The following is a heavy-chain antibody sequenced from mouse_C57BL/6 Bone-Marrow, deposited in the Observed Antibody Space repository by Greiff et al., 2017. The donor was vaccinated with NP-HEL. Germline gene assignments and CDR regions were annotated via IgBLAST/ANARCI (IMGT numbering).Heavy chain of an antibody. CDR1: GFNIKDDY. J-gene: IGHJ3*01. CDR2: IDPENGDT. V-gene: IGHV14-4*01. CDR3: TTYDGSSPAWFAY. D-gene: IGHD1-1*01. Sequence: VHVKQSGAELVRPGASVKLSCTASGFNIKDDYMHWVKQRPEQGLEWIGWIDPENGDTESAPKFQGKATITADTSSNTAYLQLSSLTSEDTAVYYCTTYDGSSPAWFAYWGQGTLVTVSA.